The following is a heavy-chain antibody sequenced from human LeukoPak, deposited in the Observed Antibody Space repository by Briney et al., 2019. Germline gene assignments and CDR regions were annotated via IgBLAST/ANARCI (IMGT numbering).Heavy chain of an antibody. V-gene: IGHV3-23*01. CDR3: AKGVSSPTYYFDS. CDR2: ISGSGGST. J-gene: IGHJ4*02. CDR1: GFTFSSYA. Sequence: PGGSLRLSCAASGFTFSSYAMSWVRQAPGKGLEWVSAISGSGGSTYYADSVKGRSTISRDNSKNTLYLQMNSLRAEDTAVYYCAKGVSSPTYYFDSWGQGTLVTVSS.